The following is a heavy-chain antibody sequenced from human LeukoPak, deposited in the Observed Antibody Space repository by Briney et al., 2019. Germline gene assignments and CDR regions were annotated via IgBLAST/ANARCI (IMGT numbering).Heavy chain of an antibody. V-gene: IGHV4-34*01. J-gene: IGHJ4*02. D-gene: IGHD3-10*01. CDR1: GGSFSGYY. CDR2: INHSGST. Sequence: SETLSLTCAVYGGSFSGYYWSWIRQPPGKGLEWIGEINHSGSTNYNPSLKSRVTISVDTSKNQFSLKLRSVTAADTAVYYCARHTSYGHFDYWGQGTLVTASS. CDR3: ARHTSYGHFDY.